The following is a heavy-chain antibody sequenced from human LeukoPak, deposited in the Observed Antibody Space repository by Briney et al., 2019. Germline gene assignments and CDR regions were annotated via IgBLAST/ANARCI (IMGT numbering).Heavy chain of an antibody. Sequence: GGSLRLSCAASGFTFSSYAMSWVRQAPGNGLEWVSTIGSSGTATYYADSVKGRFTISRDNSKNTLYLQMNTLRAEDSAVYYCARRGESNGWYRLLYWGQGTLVTVSS. CDR2: IGSSGTAT. V-gene: IGHV3-23*01. D-gene: IGHD6-19*01. CDR1: GFTFSSYA. J-gene: IGHJ4*02. CDR3: ARRGESNGWYRLLY.